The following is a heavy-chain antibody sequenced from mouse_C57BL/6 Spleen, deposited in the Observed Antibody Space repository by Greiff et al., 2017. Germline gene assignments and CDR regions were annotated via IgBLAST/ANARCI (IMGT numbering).Heavy chain of an antibody. Sequence: EVQLQQSGAELVRPGASVKLSCTASGFNIKDDYMHWVKQRPEQGLEWIGWIDPENGDTEYASKFQGKATITADTSSNTAYLQLSSLTSEDTAVYYCTTRGNYDWYFDVWGTGTTVTVSS. D-gene: IGHD2-1*01. CDR2: IDPENGDT. V-gene: IGHV14-4*01. CDR1: GFNIKDDY. CDR3: TTRGNYDWYFDV. J-gene: IGHJ1*03.